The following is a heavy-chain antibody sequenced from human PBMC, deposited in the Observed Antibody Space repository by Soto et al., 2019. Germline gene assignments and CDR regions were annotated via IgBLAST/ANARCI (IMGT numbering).Heavy chain of an antibody. CDR2: IYYSGST. J-gene: IGHJ4*02. V-gene: IGHV4-39*01. Sequence: SETLSLTCTVSGGSISSSSYYWGWIRQPPGKGLEWIGSIYYSGSTYYNPSLKSRVTISVDTSKNQFSLKLSSVTAADTAVYYCARLIDKNADYWGQGTLVTVSS. CDR1: GGSISSSSYY. CDR3: ARLIDKNADY.